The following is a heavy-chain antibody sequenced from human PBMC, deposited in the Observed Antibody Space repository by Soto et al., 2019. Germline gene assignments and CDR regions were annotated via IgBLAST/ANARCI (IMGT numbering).Heavy chain of an antibody. D-gene: IGHD2-2*01. CDR2: ISYDGSNK. CDR1: GFTFSSYG. V-gene: IGHV3-30*18. J-gene: IGHJ4*02. Sequence: QVQLVESGGGVVQPGRSLRLSCAASGFTFSSYGMHWVRQAPGKGLEWVAVISYDGSNKYYADSVKGRFTISRDNSKNTLYLQMNSLRAEDTAVYYRAKAGGDIVVVPAAFPDYWGQGTLVTVSS. CDR3: AKAGGDIVVVPAAFPDY.